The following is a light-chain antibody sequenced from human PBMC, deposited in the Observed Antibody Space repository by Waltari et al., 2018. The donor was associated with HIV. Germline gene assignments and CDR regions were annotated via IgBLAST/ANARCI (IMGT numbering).Light chain of an antibody. J-gene: IGKJ3*01. CDR1: QSISRY. CDR3: QQSYSTPFT. Sequence: DIQMTQSPSSPSASVGDTVPITCRASQSISRYLNWYRQRPGKAPNLLIYATSSLQSGVPSRFGGSGSGTDFTLTITSLQPEDFATYYCQQSYSTPFTFGPGTKVDV. CDR2: ATS. V-gene: IGKV1-39*01.